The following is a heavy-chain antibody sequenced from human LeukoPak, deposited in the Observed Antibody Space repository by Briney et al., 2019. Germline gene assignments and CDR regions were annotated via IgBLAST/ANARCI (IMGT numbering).Heavy chain of an antibody. J-gene: IGHJ6*03. CDR2: INHSGST. Sequence: SETLSLTCAVYGGSFSGYYWSWIRQPPGKGLEWIGEINHSGSTNYNPSLKSRVTISVDTSKNQFSLKLRSVAAADTAVYYCARGRKRYYYGSGSSGAPLYYYYYMDVWGKGTTVTVSS. CDR1: GGSFSGYY. CDR3: ARGRKRYYYGSGSSGAPLYYYYYMDV. D-gene: IGHD3-10*01. V-gene: IGHV4-34*01.